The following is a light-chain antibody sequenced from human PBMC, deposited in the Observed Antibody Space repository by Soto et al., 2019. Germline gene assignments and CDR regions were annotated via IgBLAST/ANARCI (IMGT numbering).Light chain of an antibody. Sequence: EIVMTQSPATLSVSPWERATLSCRASQSVSSNLAWYNQKPGQAPRLLIYGASTRATGIPARFSGSGSGTEFTLTISSLQSEDFAVYYCQQYNKWPSYTFGQGTKLEIK. CDR1: QSVSSN. CDR2: GAS. CDR3: QQYNKWPSYT. V-gene: IGKV3-15*01. J-gene: IGKJ2*01.